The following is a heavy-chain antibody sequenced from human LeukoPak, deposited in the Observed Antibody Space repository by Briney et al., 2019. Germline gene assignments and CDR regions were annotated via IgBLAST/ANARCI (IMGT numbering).Heavy chain of an antibody. J-gene: IGHJ4*02. Sequence: PGGSLRLSCAASGFTFSSYAMSWVRQAPGKGLEWVSVIYSGGSTYYADSVKGRFTISRDNSKNTLYLQMNSLRAEDTAVYYCARESRYYDSSGFFDYWGQGTLVTVSS. CDR1: GFTFSSYA. D-gene: IGHD3-22*01. V-gene: IGHV3-66*01. CDR3: ARESRYYDSSGFFDY. CDR2: IYSGGST.